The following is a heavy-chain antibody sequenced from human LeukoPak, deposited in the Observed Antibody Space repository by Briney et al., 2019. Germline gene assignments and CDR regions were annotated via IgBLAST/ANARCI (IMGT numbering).Heavy chain of an antibody. J-gene: IGHJ5*02. Sequence: PGGSLRLSCAASGFTFSSYSMNWVRQAPGKGLEWVSSISSSSSYIYYADSVKGRFTISRDNAKNSLYLQMNSLRAKDTAVYYCARTVTVVVPAANWFDPWGQGTLVTVSS. CDR3: ARTVTVVVPAANWFDP. D-gene: IGHD2-2*01. V-gene: IGHV3-21*01. CDR1: GFTFSSYS. CDR2: ISSSSSYI.